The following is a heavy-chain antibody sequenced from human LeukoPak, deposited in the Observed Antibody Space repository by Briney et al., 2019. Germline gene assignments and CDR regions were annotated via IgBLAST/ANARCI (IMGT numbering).Heavy chain of an antibody. D-gene: IGHD3-16*02. J-gene: IGHJ3*02. CDR2: IYASGST. CDR3: ARVKSFNFPFDI. Sequence: SETLSLTWTVSGGSISSGSYYWSWIRRPAGKGMEWIGRIYASGSTNYNPSLKSRVTISADTPKNQFSLRLSSVTAADTAVYYCARVKSFNFPFDIWGQGTMVTVSS. V-gene: IGHV4-61*02. CDR1: GGSISSGSYY.